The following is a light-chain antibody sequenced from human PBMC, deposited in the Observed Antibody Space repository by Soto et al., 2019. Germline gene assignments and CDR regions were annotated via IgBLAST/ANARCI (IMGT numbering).Light chain of an antibody. Sequence: EIVMTQSPATLSVSPGERAILSCRASKSIRNNLAWYQQKPGQAPRLLIYGASTRATGIPARFSGSGSGTEFTLHISSLQSEDIAIYYCQQYNNWPPLTFGGGTKVEIK. V-gene: IGKV3-15*01. J-gene: IGKJ4*01. CDR3: QQYNNWPPLT. CDR1: KSIRNN. CDR2: GAS.